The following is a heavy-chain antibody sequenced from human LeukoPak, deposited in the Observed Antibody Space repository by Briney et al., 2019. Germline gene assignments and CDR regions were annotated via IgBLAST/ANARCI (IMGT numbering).Heavy chain of an antibody. CDR2: INPVGTST. V-gene: IGHV3-74*01. D-gene: IGHD2-15*01. CDR1: GFTFSSYW. Sequence: GGSLRLSCVGSGFTFSSYWMHWVRQAPGKGLVWVARINPVGTSTIYADSVKGRFTISRDNVKNTLYLQMSSLGAEDTAVYYCARDASPTTVRSYWGQGTLVAVSP. CDR3: ARDASPTTVRSY. J-gene: IGHJ4*02.